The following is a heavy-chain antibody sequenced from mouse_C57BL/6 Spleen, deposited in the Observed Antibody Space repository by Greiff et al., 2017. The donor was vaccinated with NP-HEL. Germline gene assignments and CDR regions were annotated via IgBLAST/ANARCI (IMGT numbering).Heavy chain of an antibody. CDR1: GFTFNTYA. CDR3: VRETVYYGNHYYAMDY. D-gene: IGHD2-1*01. V-gene: IGHV10-3*01. CDR2: IRSKSSNYAT. Sequence: EVQRVESGGGLVQPKGSLKLSCAASGFTFNTYAMHWVRQAPGKGLEWVARIRSKSSNYATYYADSVKDRFTISRDDSQSMLYLQMNNLKTEDTAMYYCVRETVYYGNHYYAMDYWGQGTSVTVSS. J-gene: IGHJ4*01.